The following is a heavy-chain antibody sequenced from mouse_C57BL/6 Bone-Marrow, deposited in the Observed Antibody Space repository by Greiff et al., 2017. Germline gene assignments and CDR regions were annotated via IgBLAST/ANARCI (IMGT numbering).Heavy chain of an antibody. CDR3: AQGNCFYWYFSV. V-gene: IGHV1-72*01. CDR1: GYTFTSYW. J-gene: IGHJ1*03. CDR2: IDPNSGGT. Sequence: QVQLLQPGAELVKPGASVKLSCKASGYTFTSYWMHWVKQRPGRGLEWIGRIDPNSGGTKYTEKFKRKATLTVDKPSSTAYMQLSSLTSEDSAVFYCAQGNCFYWYFSVWGTGTTVTVSS. D-gene: IGHD4-1*01.